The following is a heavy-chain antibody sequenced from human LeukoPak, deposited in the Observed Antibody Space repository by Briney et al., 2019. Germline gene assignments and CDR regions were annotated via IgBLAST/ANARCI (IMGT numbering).Heavy chain of an antibody. Sequence: GGSLRLSCAASGFTFSSYSMNWVRQAPGKGLEWVSSISSSSTYIYYADSVKGRFTVSRDNAKNSPYLQMNSLRAEDTAMYYCARVGDGYKNDAFDTWGQGTMVTVSS. V-gene: IGHV3-21*01. CDR1: GFTFSSYS. CDR3: ARVGDGYKNDAFDT. D-gene: IGHD5-24*01. CDR2: ISSSSTYI. J-gene: IGHJ3*02.